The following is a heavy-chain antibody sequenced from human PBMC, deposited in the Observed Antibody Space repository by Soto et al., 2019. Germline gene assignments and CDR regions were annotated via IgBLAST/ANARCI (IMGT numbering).Heavy chain of an antibody. J-gene: IGHJ6*02. CDR2: ISRSGGST. CDR1: GFTFSSYA. V-gene: IGHV3-23*01. CDR3: AKPDNDYVGGSFPPSYYGMDV. Sequence: GGPLRLSCAASGFTFSSYAMSWVRQAPWKGLEWVSAISRSGGSTYYADSVKGRFTISRDNSKNTLYLQMNSLRAEDTAVYYCAKPDNDYVGGSFPPSYYGMDVWGQGTTVTVSS. D-gene: IGHD3-16*01.